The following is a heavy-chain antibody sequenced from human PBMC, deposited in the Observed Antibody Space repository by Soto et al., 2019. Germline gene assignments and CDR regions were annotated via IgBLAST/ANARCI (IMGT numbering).Heavy chain of an antibody. D-gene: IGHD6-6*01. V-gene: IGHV1-69*13. CDR3: AIPVEGAPQARARFDY. CDR1: GGTFSSYA. J-gene: IGHJ4*02. CDR2: IIPIFGTA. Sequence: ASVKVSCKASGGTFSSYAISWVRQAPGQGLEWMGGIIPIFGTANYAQKFQGRVTITADESTSTAYMELSSLRSEDTAVYYCAIPVEGAPQARARFDYWGQGTLVTVSS.